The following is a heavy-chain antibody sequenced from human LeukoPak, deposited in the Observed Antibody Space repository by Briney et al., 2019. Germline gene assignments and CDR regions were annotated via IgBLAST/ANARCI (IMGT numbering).Heavy chain of an antibody. CDR1: GFTFSSYA. J-gene: IGHJ4*02. CDR2: ISSNGGST. D-gene: IGHD6-13*01. CDR3: VKRSGYSSSWIFDY. V-gene: IGHV3-64D*06. Sequence: PGESLRLSCSASGFTFSSYAMHWVRQAPGKGLEYVSAISSNGGSTYYADSVKGRFTISRDNSKNTLYLQMSSLRAEDTAVYYCVKRSGYSSSWIFDYWGQGTLVTVSS.